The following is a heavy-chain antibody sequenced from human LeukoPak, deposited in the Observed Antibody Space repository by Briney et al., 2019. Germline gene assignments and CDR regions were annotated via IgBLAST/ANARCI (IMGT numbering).Heavy chain of an antibody. CDR2: INSDGINT. Sequence: GGSLRLSCAASGFTFSNYWMHWVRQAPGKGLVWVSRINSDGINTSYADSVKGRFTTSRDNAKNTLNLQMNSLRADDTAVYYCAREPSTAAAGNGINYWGQGTLVTVSS. V-gene: IGHV3-74*01. J-gene: IGHJ4*02. CDR1: GFTFSNYW. CDR3: AREPSTAAAGNGINY. D-gene: IGHD6-13*01.